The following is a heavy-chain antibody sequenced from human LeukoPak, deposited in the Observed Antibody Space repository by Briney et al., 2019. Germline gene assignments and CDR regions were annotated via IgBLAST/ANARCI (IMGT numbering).Heavy chain of an antibody. J-gene: IGHJ6*02. CDR3: ARVLRNVPYYYYGMDV. CDR1: GGTFSSYA. CDR2: IIPIFGTA. V-gene: IGHV1-69*13. D-gene: IGHD1-1*01. Sequence: ASVKVSCKASGGTFSSYAISWVRQAPGQGLEWMGGIIPIFGTANYAQKFQGRVTITADESTSTAYMELSSLRSEDTAVYYCARVLRNVPYYYYGMDVWGQGITVTVSS.